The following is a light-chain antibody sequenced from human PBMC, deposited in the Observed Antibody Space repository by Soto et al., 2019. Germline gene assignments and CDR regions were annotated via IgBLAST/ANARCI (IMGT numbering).Light chain of an antibody. J-gene: IGKJ1*01. CDR1: QSVSSN. V-gene: IGKV3-15*01. CDR2: GAS. CDR3: QHQYNKRPKT. Sequence: EIVMTQSPATLSVSPGERTTLSCRASQSVSSNLAWYQQKPGQAPRLLICGASTRATGIPARFSGSGSGTEFTLTSSLQSEDVAVYYCQHQYNKRPKTFGQGTKVDIK.